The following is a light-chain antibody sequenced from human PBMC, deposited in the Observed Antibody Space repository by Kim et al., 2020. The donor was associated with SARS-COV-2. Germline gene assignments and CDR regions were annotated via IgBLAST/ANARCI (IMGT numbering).Light chain of an antibody. CDR2: DAS. Sequence: ASVGDRVTITCQASQDISNHLNWYQQKPGKAPQLLIYDASNLQTGVPSRFSGSGSVTDFTFTISSLQPEDLATYYCQQYDNLPPYTFGQGTKLEI. CDR3: QQYDNLPPYT. V-gene: IGKV1-33*01. J-gene: IGKJ2*01. CDR1: QDISNH.